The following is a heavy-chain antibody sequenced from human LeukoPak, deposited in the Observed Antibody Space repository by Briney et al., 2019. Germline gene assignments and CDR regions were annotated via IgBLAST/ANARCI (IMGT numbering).Heavy chain of an antibody. Sequence: ASVKVSCKSSGYSFTSYYMHWVQQAPGQGLEWMGIINPTSGSTSYAQKFQGRVTMTRDMSTSTVYMELSSLRSEDTALYYCARDPLRYCSGGSCSGDGFDIWGQGTMVTVSS. CDR1: GYSFTSYY. J-gene: IGHJ3*02. CDR3: ARDPLRYCSGGSCSGDGFDI. CDR2: INPTSGST. D-gene: IGHD2-15*01. V-gene: IGHV1-46*01.